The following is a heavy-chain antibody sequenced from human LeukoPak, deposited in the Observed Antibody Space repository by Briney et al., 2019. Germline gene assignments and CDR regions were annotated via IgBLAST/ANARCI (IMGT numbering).Heavy chain of an antibody. Sequence: PSETLSLTCNVSGGAISSSYWSWIRQSPGKELEWIGFIYNNGRTSYNPSLKSRVSISVDTSKNQVFLKLTSVSTADTAVYYCARQAWWTGGWFDPWGQGTLVTVSS. V-gene: IGHV4-59*01. CDR2: IYNNGRT. D-gene: IGHD2-8*02. CDR3: ARQAWWTGGWFDP. CDR1: GGAISSSY. J-gene: IGHJ5*02.